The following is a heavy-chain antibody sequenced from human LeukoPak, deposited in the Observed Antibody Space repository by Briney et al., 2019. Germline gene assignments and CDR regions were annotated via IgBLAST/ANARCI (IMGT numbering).Heavy chain of an antibody. J-gene: IGHJ5*02. Sequence: GGSLRLSCEASGFTLSSYWMHWVRQAPGKGLVWVSRIKSDGSSTGYADSVKGRFTTSRDNAKNTLYLQLNSLRAEDTAVYYCARSDWFDPWGQGTLVTVSS. CDR1: GFTLSSYW. CDR2: IKSDGSST. V-gene: IGHV3-74*01. CDR3: ARSDWFDP.